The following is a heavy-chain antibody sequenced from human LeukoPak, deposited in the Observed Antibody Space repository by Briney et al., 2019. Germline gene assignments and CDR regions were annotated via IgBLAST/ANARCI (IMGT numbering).Heavy chain of an antibody. V-gene: IGHV3-9*01. CDR1: GFTFDDYA. J-gene: IGHJ6*02. D-gene: IGHD5-18*01. CDR2: ISWNSGSI. CDR3: AKDMGYSYGYGGLDYGMDV. Sequence: GGSLRLSCAASGFTFDDYAMHWVRQAPGKGLEWVSGISWNSGSIGYADSVKGRFTIARDNAKNSLYLQMNSLRAEHTALYYCAKDMGYSYGYGGLDYGMDVWGQGTTVTVSS.